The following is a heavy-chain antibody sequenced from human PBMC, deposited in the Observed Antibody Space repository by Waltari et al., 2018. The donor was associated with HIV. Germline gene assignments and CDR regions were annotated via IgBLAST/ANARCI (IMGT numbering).Heavy chain of an antibody. V-gene: IGHV3-13*01. J-gene: IGHJ6*02. CDR1: GFTFSNYD. Sequence: EVQLVESGGGLVQPGGSLRLSCAASGFTFSNYDMHWVRQATGKGLEWVSGMGTAGDTYYPGSVKGRFTISRENAKNSLHLQMNSLRAGDTAVYYCVRICKLNCYYYYGMDVWGQGTTVTVSS. CDR2: MGTAGDT. CDR3: VRICKLNCYYYYGMDV. D-gene: IGHD1-1*01.